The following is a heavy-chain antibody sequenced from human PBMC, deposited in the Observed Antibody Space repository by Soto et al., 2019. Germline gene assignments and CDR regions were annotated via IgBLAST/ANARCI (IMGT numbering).Heavy chain of an antibody. CDR1: GFTFSSYG. CDR3: ARDPWLAARRRMVFDY. CDR2: IWYDGSNK. Sequence: PGGSLRLSCAASGFTFSSYGMHWVRQAPGKGLEWVAVIWYDGSNKYYADSVKGRFTISRDNSKNTLYLQMNSLRAEDTAVYYCARDPWLAARRRMVFDYWGQGTLVTVSS. J-gene: IGHJ4*02. V-gene: IGHV3-33*01. D-gene: IGHD6-6*01.